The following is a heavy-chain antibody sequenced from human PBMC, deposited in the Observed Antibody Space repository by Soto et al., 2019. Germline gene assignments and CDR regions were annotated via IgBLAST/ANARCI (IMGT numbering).Heavy chain of an antibody. CDR1: GGSFSGYY. V-gene: IGHV4-34*01. CDR2: INHSGST. D-gene: IGHD3-10*01. CDR3: ARGLVRGVKSRPLDP. J-gene: IGHJ5*02. Sequence: SETLSLTCAVYGGSFSGYYWSWIRQPPGKGLEWIGEINHSGSTNYNPSLKSRVTISVDTSKNQFSLKLSSVTAADTAVYYCARGLVRGVKSRPLDPWGQGTLVTVSS.